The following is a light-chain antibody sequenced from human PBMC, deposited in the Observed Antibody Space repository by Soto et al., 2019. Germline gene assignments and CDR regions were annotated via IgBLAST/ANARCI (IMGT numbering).Light chain of an antibody. CDR3: HQPGGSLSWT. CDR1: QSVGSSY. CDR2: AAS. V-gene: IGKV3D-20*01. J-gene: IGKJ1*01. Sequence: EIVLTQSPATLSLSPGERATFSCAALQSVGSSYLAWYQQKTGEAPSLVIYAASIRATGIPERFSGSGSGTDVTLTISSLEPEDFVVYYCHQPGGSLSWTFGQGTKVDIK.